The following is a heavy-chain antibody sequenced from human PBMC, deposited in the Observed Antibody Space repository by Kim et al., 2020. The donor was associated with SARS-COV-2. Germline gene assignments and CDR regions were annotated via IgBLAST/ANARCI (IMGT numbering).Heavy chain of an antibody. V-gene: IGHV1-18*01. CDR1: GYTFTSYG. J-gene: IGHJ5*02. Sequence: ASVKVSCKASGYTFTSYGISWVRQAPGQGLEWMGWISAYNGNTNYAQKLQGRVTMTTDTSTSTAYMELRSLRSDDTAVYYCARIKAVAELGNWFDPWGQGTLVTVSS. CDR3: ARIKAVAELGNWFDP. D-gene: IGHD6-19*01. CDR2: ISAYNGNT.